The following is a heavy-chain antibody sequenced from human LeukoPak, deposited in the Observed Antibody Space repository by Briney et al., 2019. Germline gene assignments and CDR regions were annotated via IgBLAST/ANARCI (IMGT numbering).Heavy chain of an antibody. D-gene: IGHD3-22*01. CDR3: ARGVVVIIPLYYFDY. CDR1: GGSISSSSYY. J-gene: IGHJ4*02. Sequence: SETLSLTCPVSGGSISSSSYYWGWIRQPPGKGLEWIGSIYYSGSTYYNPSLKSRVTISVDTSKNQFSLKLSSVTAADTAVYYCARGVVVIIPLYYFDYWGQGTLVTVSS. V-gene: IGHV4-39*01. CDR2: IYYSGST.